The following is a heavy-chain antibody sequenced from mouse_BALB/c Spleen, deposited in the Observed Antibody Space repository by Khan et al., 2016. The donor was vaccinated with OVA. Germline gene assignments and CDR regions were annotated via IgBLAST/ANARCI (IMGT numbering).Heavy chain of an antibody. CDR2: IDPPNDDS. J-gene: IGHJ3*01. CDR3: ASHFDYPFAY. D-gene: IGHD2-4*01. CDR1: GFNIKDTY. V-gene: IGHV14-3*02. Sequence: VQLKESGAELVKPGASVKLSCSASGFNIKDTYIHWMKQRPEQGLEWIGRIDPPNDDSKYGPKFQAKATLTADTSSNTAYLQRSGLTLEDTAVDYCASHFDYPFAYWGQGTLVSVSA.